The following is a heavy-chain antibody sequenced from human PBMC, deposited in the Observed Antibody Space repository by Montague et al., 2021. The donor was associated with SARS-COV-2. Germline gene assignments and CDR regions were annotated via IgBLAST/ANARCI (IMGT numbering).Heavy chain of an antibody. J-gene: IGHJ4*02. D-gene: IGHD2-15*01. CDR1: GFTFDDFA. V-gene: IGHV3-9*01. CDR2: ISWNSNNI. CDR3: AKDIFCATLICEDSRVFDS. Sequence: SLRLSCAASGFTFDDFAMHWVRQAPGNCLEWVSSISWNSNNINYADSVKGRFPISRDNSENSLYLHMDSLRTEDTALYYCAKDIFCATLICEDSRVFDSLGQGTLVTVS.